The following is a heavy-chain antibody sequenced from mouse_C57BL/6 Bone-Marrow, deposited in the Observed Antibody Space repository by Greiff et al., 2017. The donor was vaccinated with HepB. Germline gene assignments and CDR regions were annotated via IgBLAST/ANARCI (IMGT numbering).Heavy chain of an antibody. V-gene: IGHV1-26*01. CDR1: GYTFTDYY. J-gene: IGHJ2*01. Sequence: VQLQQSGPELVKSGASVKISCKASGYTFTDYYMNWVKQSHGKSLEWIGDINPNNGGTSYNQKFKGKATLTVDKSSSTAYMELRSLTSEDSAVYYCARGEDYDGGFDYWGQGTTLTVSS. CDR3: ARGEDYDGGFDY. D-gene: IGHD2-4*01. CDR2: INPNNGGT.